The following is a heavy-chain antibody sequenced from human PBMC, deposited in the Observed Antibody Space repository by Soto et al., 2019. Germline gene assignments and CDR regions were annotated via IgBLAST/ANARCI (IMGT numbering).Heavy chain of an antibody. V-gene: IGHV4-30-2*06. D-gene: IGHD2-21*02. Sequence: ALYLTCCVSCVAMTYGGYSWSWILQSPENGLQWLGYIGHLETPYYNPSFKSRLSLSIDITRNQFSLILSSMMVAEKVVFYCKRGGGDDAFDFWGQGIQVTVAS. CDR1: CVAMTYGGYS. J-gene: IGHJ4*02. CDR3: KRGGGDDAFDF. CDR2: IGHLETP.